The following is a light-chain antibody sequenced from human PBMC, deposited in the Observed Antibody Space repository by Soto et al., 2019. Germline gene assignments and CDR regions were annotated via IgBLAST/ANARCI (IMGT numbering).Light chain of an antibody. Sequence: DIQMTQSPSTLSASVGDRVTITCRASQSISNWLAWYQQKPGKAPKLLIYRASNLGSGVPSRFSGSGSGTEFTLTISSLQPDDFATYYCQQYNSDSQTFGQGTKVEIK. CDR3: QQYNSDSQT. CDR1: QSISNW. CDR2: RAS. J-gene: IGKJ1*01. V-gene: IGKV1-5*03.